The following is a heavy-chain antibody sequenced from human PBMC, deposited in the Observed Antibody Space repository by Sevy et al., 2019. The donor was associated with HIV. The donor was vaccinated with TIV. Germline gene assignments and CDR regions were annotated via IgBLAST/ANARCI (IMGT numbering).Heavy chain of an antibody. D-gene: IGHD4-17*01. CDR3: ARPRANYVDHYFFYAMDV. CDR2: IWYDGSNK. V-gene: IGHV3-33*01. CDR1: GFTVSRYG. J-gene: IGHJ6*02. Sequence: GGSLRLSCAASGFTVSRYGMHRVRQAPGKGLEWVAVIWYDGSNKYYADSVKGRFTISRDNFKNTLYLQMNSLTTEDTAVYYCARPRANYVDHYFFYAMDVWGQGTTVTVSS.